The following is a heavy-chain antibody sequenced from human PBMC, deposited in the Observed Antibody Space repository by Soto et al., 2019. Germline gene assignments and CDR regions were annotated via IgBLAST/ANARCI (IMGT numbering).Heavy chain of an antibody. CDR1: GFTFSSYS. CDR2: ISSSSSTT. Sequence: SGFTFSSYSMKWVRQAPGKGLEWVAHISSSSSTTYYADSVKGRFTISRDNSKNTLYLQMSSLRAEDTAVYYCVKDGSITIFGVVISHYNWFDPWGQGTLVTVSS. D-gene: IGHD3-3*01. J-gene: IGHJ5*02. CDR3: VKDGSITIFGVVISHYNWFDP. V-gene: IGHV3-48*01.